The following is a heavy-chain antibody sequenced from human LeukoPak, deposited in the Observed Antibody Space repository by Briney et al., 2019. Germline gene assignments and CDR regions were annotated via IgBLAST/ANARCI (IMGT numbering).Heavy chain of an antibody. Sequence: SETLSLTCTVSGGSISSYYWSWIRQPAGKGLEWIGRIYTSGSTNHNPSLKSRVTMSVDTSKNQFSLKLSSVTAADTAVYYCARVSADLDAFDIWGQGTMVTVSS. CDR1: GGSISSYY. CDR2: IYTSGST. CDR3: ARVSADLDAFDI. V-gene: IGHV4-4*07. D-gene: IGHD6-19*01. J-gene: IGHJ3*02.